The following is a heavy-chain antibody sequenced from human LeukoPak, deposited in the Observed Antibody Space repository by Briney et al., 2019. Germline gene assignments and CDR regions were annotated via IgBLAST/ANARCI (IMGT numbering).Heavy chain of an antibody. CDR1: GLDLSTYE. CDR2: ITISGHTK. Sequence: GGSPRLSCAASGLDLSTYEMNWVRHAPGKGLEWIADITISGHTKNYADSVKGRFTISRDNARTSLYLQMNSLRVEDTGVYYCARGDPHADLWGQGTLVTVSS. V-gene: IGHV3-48*03. CDR3: ARGDPHADL. J-gene: IGHJ5*02.